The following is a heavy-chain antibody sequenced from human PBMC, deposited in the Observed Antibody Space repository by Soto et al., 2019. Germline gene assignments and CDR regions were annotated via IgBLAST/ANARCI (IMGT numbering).Heavy chain of an antibody. V-gene: IGHV4-30-4*01. J-gene: IGHJ4*02. CDR3: ARWLGYGPHFDY. CDR2: IYYSGST. CDR1: GGSISSGDYY. Sequence: SETLSLTCTVSGGSISSGDYYWSWIRQPPGKGLEWSGYIYYSGSTYYNPSLKSRVTISVDTSKNQFSLKLSSVTAADTAVYYCARWLGYGPHFDYWGQGTLVTVSS. D-gene: IGHD5-12*01.